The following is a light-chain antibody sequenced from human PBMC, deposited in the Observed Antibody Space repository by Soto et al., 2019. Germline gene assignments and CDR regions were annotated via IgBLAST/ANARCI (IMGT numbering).Light chain of an antibody. Sequence: QSALTQPPSASGSPGQSVTISCTGTSSDVGGYNYVSWYQQHPGKAPKLMIYEVSKRPSGVPDRLSGSKSGNTASLTVSGLQAEDEADYYCSSYAARNNWVFGGGTKLTVL. CDR2: EVS. CDR1: SSDVGGYNY. V-gene: IGLV2-8*01. CDR3: SSYAARNNWV. J-gene: IGLJ3*02.